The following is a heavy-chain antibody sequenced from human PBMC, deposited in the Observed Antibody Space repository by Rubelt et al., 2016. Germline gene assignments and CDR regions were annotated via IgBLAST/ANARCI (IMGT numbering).Heavy chain of an antibody. V-gene: IGHV3-30*04. CDR3: ARGFDTASSTSWSS. Sequence: GLTFSSSAMHWVRQAPDKGLEWLAVISYDGSNKYYADSVKGRFTISRDNSKNTLYLQMSSLRDEDTAVYYGARGFDTASSTSWSSWGQGTLVTVSS. CDR1: GLTFSSSA. J-gene: IGHJ4*02. D-gene: IGHD6-13*01. CDR2: ISYDGSNK.